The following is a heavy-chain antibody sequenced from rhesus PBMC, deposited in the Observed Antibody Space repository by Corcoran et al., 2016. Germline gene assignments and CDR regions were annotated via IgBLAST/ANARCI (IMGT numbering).Heavy chain of an antibody. Sequence: QLQLQESGPGLVQPSETLSLTCAVSGVSLISHYWLWIRQPIGKGLDGIGRSSGSGGSTDYNPSLKSRVTISTDTSKNQFSLKLSSVTAADTAVYYCARENTVNTPFAFWGQGALVTVSS. CDR1: GVSLISHY. CDR2: SSGSGGST. V-gene: IGHV4-173*01. CDR3: ARENTVNTPFAF. J-gene: IGHJ1*01. D-gene: IGHD4-23*01.